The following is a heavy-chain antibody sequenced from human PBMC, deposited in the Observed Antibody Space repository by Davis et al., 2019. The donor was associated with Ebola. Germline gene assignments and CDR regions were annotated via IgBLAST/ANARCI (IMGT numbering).Heavy chain of an antibody. CDR1: GFTFSSYW. CDR3: AREPDYYDSSGQFDY. Sequence: GESLKISCAASGFTFSSYWMSWVRQAPGKGLEWVANIKQDGSEKYYVDSVKGRFTISRDNAKNSLYLQMNSLRPEDTAVYYCAREPDYYDSSGQFDYWGQGTLVTVSS. J-gene: IGHJ4*02. D-gene: IGHD3-22*01. V-gene: IGHV3-7*01. CDR2: IKQDGSEK.